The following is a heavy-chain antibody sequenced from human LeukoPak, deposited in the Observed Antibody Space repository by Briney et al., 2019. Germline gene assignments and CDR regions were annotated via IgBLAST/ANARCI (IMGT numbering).Heavy chain of an antibody. Sequence: SSETLPLTCTVSGGSISSYYWSWIRQPPGKGLDLLGYIYYSGSTNYNPSLKSRVTISVDTSKKQFSLKLSSVTATDTAVYYCAGATLIAPRPGYFDYWGQGTLVTVSS. CDR1: GGSISSYY. J-gene: IGHJ4*02. CDR3: AGATLIAPRPGYFDY. V-gene: IGHV4-59*01. D-gene: IGHD3-16*01. CDR2: IYYSGST.